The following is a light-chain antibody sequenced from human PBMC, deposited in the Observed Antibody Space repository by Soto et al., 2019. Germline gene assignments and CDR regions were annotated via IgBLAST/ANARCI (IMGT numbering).Light chain of an antibody. Sequence: QSALTQPASVSGSPGQSITISCTGTSSDVGGYNYVSWYQQHPGKAPKLIIYEVSYRPSGVSNRFSGSKSGNTASLTISGLQAEDEADSYCSSYTTSSTLGVFGAGTKGTVL. CDR3: SSYTTSSTLGV. V-gene: IGLV2-14*01. J-gene: IGLJ1*01. CDR2: EVS. CDR1: SSDVGGYNY.